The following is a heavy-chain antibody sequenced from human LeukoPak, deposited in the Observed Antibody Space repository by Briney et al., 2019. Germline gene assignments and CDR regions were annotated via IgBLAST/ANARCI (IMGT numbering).Heavy chain of an antibody. CDR3: ARDRLSRRWFDP. Sequence: SETLSLTCTVSGSSISSYYWSWIRQPAGKGLEWIGRIYTSGSTNYNPSLKSRVTMSVDTSKNQFSLKLSSVTAADTAVYYCARDRLSRRWFDPWGQGTLVTVSS. J-gene: IGHJ5*02. CDR1: GSSISSYY. CDR2: IYTSGST. D-gene: IGHD2-2*01. V-gene: IGHV4-4*07.